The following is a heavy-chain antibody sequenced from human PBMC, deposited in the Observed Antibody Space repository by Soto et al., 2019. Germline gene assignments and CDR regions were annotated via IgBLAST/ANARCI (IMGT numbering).Heavy chain of an antibody. CDR2: IYYSGST. J-gene: IGHJ4*02. V-gene: IGHV4-31*03. D-gene: IGHD3-22*01. CDR3: ASNYYDSSGYNY. CDR1: GSSISSGGYY. Sequence: QVQLQESGPGLVKPSQTLSLTCTVSGSSISSGGYYWSWIRQHPGKGLEWIGYIYYSGSTYYNPSIKSRVTISVDKSKNQFSLKLSSVTAAYTAVYYCASNYYDSSGYNYWGQGPLVTVSS.